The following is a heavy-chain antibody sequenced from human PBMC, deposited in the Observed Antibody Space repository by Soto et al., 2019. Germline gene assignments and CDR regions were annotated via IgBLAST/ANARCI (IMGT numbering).Heavy chain of an antibody. V-gene: IGHV4-59*08. CDR1: GASIRSRF. Sequence: QVQLQESGPGLVKPSETLSLTCTVSGASIRSRFWSWIRQPPGKGLEWIGYVSDSGTTNYNPSLKCRVTMSIDTSRNQFSLKLRSVTAADTAVYYCARHPANPYDYGDWDSDYWGQGTLATVSS. CDR2: VSDSGTT. J-gene: IGHJ4*02. CDR3: ARHPANPYDYGDWDSDY. D-gene: IGHD4-17*01.